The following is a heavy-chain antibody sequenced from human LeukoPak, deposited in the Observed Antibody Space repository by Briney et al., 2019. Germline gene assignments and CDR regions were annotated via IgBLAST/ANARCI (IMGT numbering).Heavy chain of an antibody. V-gene: IGHV5-51*01. CDR2: IYPGASHS. CDR1: GDSFTSYW. CDR3: ALFVVVPAAMPGWFDP. J-gene: IGHJ5*02. Sequence: GESLKISCKGSGDSFTSYWIGWVRQMPGKGLEWMGIIYPGASHSTYSPSFQGQVTISAERSINTAYLQWSSLKASDTAMYYCALFVVVPAAMPGWFDPWGQGTLVTVSS. D-gene: IGHD2-2*01.